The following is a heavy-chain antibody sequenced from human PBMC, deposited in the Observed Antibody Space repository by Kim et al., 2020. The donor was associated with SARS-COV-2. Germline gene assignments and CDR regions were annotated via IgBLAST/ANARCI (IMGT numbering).Heavy chain of an antibody. D-gene: IGHD6-6*01. V-gene: IGHV4-34*01. CDR3: ARTSRRYYSSSGYYYYGMDV. CDR1: GGSFSGYY. J-gene: IGHJ6*02. Sequence: SETLSLTCAVYGGSFSGYYWSWIRQPPGKGLEWIGEINHSGSTNYNPSLKSRVTISVDTSKNQFSLKLSSVTAADTAVYYCARTSRRYYSSSGYYYYGMDVWGQGTTVTVSS. CDR2: INHSGST.